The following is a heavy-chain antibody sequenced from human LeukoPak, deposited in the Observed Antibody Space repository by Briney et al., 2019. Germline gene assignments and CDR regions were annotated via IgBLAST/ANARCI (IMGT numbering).Heavy chain of an antibody. V-gene: IGHV4-59*01. CDR3: ARVLTYSSTSVSAFDI. D-gene: IGHD6-6*01. CDR2: IYYSGST. Sequence: SETLSLTCAVYGGSFSSYYWSWIRQPPGKGLEWIGYIYYSGSTYDNPSLKSRVTISRDTSKNQFSLNLSSVTAADTAMYYCARVLTYSSTSVSAFDIWGRGTMVTVSS. J-gene: IGHJ3*02. CDR1: GGSFSSYY.